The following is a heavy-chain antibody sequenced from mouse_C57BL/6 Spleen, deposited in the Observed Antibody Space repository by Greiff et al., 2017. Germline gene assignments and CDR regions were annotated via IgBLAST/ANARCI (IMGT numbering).Heavy chain of an antibody. D-gene: IGHD2-4*01. J-gene: IGHJ2*01. Sequence: QVQLQQSGAELVKPGASVKLSCKASGYTFTSYWMQWVKQRPGQGLEWIGEIDPSDSYTNYNQKFKGKATLTVDTSSSTAYMQLSILTSEDSAVYYCAVNYDYDEYYFDYWGQGTTLTVSS. CDR2: IDPSDSYT. CDR3: AVNYDYDEYYFDY. V-gene: IGHV1-50*01. CDR1: GYTFTSYW.